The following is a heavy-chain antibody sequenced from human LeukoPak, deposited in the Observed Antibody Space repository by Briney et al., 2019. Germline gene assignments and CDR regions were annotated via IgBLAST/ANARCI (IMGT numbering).Heavy chain of an antibody. CDR3: AREKLIVAGYGMDV. V-gene: IGHV3-48*04. J-gene: IGHJ6*02. CDR1: GFTFSSYN. D-gene: IGHD3-22*01. Sequence: KPGGSLRLSCAASGFTFSSYNMNWVRQAPGKGLEWVSYISTSGSTIYYADSVKGRFTISRDNAKNSLYLQMNSLRAEDTAVYYCAREKLIVAGYGMDVRGQGTTVTVSS. CDR2: ISTSGSTI.